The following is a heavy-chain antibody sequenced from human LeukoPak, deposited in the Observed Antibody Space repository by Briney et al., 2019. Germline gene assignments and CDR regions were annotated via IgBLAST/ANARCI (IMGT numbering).Heavy chain of an antibody. CDR1: GFTFSSYG. J-gene: IGHJ4*02. Sequence: PGRSLRLSCAASGFTFSSYGMHWVRQAPGKGLEWVAVISYDGSNKYYADSVKGRFTISRDNSKNTLYLQMNSLRAEDTAVYYCAKDGDSSGYYYLGWFDYWGQGTLVTVSS. CDR3: AKDGDSSGYYYLGWFDY. D-gene: IGHD3-22*01. CDR2: ISYDGSNK. V-gene: IGHV3-30*18.